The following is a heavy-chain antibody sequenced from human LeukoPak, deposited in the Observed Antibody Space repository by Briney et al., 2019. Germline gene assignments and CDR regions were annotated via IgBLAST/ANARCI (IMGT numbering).Heavy chain of an antibody. J-gene: IGHJ4*02. CDR1: GGSISSYY. CDR3: AREPHY. Sequence: SETLSLTCTVSGGSISSYYWSWIRQPPGKGLEWIGEINHSGSTNYNPSLKSRVTISVDTSKNQFSLKLSSVTAADTAVYYCAREPHYWGQGTLVTVSS. V-gene: IGHV4-34*01. CDR2: INHSGST.